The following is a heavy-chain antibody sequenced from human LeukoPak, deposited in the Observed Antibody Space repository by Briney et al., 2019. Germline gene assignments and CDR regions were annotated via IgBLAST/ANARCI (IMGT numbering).Heavy chain of an antibody. CDR3: ARDDKTYGDYVRWFDP. J-gene: IGHJ5*02. CDR1: GFTFSSYS. V-gene: IGHV3-48*01. D-gene: IGHD4-17*01. Sequence: PGGSLRLSCAASGFTFSSYSMNWVRQAPGKGLEWVSYISSSSSTIYYADSAKGRFTISRDNAKNSLYLQMNSLRAEDTAVYYCARDDKTYGDYVRWFDPWGQGTLVTVSS. CDR2: ISSSSSTI.